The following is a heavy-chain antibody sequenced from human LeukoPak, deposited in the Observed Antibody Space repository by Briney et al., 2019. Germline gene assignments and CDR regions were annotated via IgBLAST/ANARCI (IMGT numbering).Heavy chain of an antibody. CDR1: GGSISGGSSY. Sequence: SETLSLTCTVSGGSISGGSSYWGWIRQPPRKGLEWIGSIYYSGSTYYNPSLKSRVTISVDTSKNQFSLKLSSVTAADTAVYYCAGPNYYYMDVWGKGTTVTVSS. CDR2: IYYSGST. J-gene: IGHJ6*03. CDR3: AGPNYYYMDV. V-gene: IGHV4-39*01.